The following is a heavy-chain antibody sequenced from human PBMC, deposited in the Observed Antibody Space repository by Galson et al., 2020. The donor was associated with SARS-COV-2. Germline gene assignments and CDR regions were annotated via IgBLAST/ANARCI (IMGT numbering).Heavy chain of an antibody. CDR3: VKQGLTLDGVHWFDP. Sequence: ETSETLSLTCTVSGGSISSRSDYWGWIRQPPGKGLEWIGSIYYTGSTYDNPSVKSRVTISVDTSKNQFSLNLSSVTAADTAIYYCVKQGLTLDGVHWFDPWGQGTLVTVSS. V-gene: IGHV4-39*01. CDR1: GGSISSRSDY. CDR2: IYYTGST. J-gene: IGHJ5*02. D-gene: IGHD1-1*01.